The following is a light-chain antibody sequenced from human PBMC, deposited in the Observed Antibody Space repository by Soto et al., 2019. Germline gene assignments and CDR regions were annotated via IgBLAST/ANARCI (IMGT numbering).Light chain of an antibody. Sequence: QSALTQPASVSGSPGQSITISCTGTSSDVGGYKYVSWYQQHPDKAPKLIIFEVSNRPSGISSRFSGSKSGNTASLTISGLQAEDEADYYCASYTSRSTSVIFGRGTQLTV. CDR3: ASYTSRSTSVI. CDR2: EVS. CDR1: SSDVGGYKY. J-gene: IGLJ2*01. V-gene: IGLV2-14*01.